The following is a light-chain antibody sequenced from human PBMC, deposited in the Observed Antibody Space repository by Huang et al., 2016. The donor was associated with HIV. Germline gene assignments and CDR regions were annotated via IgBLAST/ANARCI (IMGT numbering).Light chain of an antibody. Sequence: DIQMTQSPSSLSASVGDRVTITCQASQDINNYLNWYQQKPGKAPKLLIYDASNLETGVPSRFSGSGSGTDFTFTTSSLQPEDIATYYCQQYDNLPITFGQGTRLEIK. CDR1: QDINNY. V-gene: IGKV1-33*01. CDR2: DAS. J-gene: IGKJ5*01. CDR3: QQYDNLPIT.